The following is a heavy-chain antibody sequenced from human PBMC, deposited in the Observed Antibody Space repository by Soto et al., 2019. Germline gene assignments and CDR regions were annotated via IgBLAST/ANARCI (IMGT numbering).Heavy chain of an antibody. J-gene: IGHJ3*02. D-gene: IGHD7-27*01. V-gene: IGHV4-39*01. CDR1: GGSISSSSYY. CDR3: ARRGQTGGLGMRAFDI. CDR2: IYYSGST. Sequence: PETLSLTCTVSGGSISSSSYYWGWIRQPPGKGLEWIGSIYYSGSTYYNPSLKSRVTISVDTSKNQFSLKLSSVTAADTAVYYCARRGQTGGLGMRAFDIWGQGTMVTVSS.